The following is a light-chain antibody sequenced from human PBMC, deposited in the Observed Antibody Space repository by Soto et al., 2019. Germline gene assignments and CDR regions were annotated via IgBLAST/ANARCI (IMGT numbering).Light chain of an antibody. Sequence: EIVFTQSPGNLSLSPWEIATLSGRASQSVSSSYLAWYQQKPGQAPRLLIYGASSRSTGIPYRFSGSGSGTDFTLTISRLEPEDFAVYYCQQYNTYPRTFGQGTKVEIK. V-gene: IGKV3-20*01. CDR1: QSVSSSY. CDR3: QQYNTYPRT. J-gene: IGKJ1*01. CDR2: GAS.